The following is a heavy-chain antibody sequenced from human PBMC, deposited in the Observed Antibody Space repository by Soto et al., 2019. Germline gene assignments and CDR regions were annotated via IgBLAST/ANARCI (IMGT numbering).Heavy chain of an antibody. CDR1: GGTFSSNA. J-gene: IGHJ6*02. V-gene: IGHV1-69*01. CDR2: IIPIFGTA. Sequence: QVQLVQSGAEVKKPGSSVKVSCKASGGTFSSNAISWVRQAPGQGLEWMGGIIPIFGTANYAQKFQGRVTITADESTSTAYMELSSLRSEDTAVYYCASLMLRPAGYYYGMDVWGPGTTVTVSS. CDR3: ASLMLRPAGYYYGMDV. D-gene: IGHD3-16*01.